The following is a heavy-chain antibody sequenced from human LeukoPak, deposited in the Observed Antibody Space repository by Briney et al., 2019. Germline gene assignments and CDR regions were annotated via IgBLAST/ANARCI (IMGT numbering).Heavy chain of an antibody. CDR2: INHSGST. D-gene: IGHD6-13*01. CDR3: ARAKQLGLDY. J-gene: IGHJ4*02. Sequence: PSETLSLTCAVYGGSFSGYYWSWIRQPPGKGLEWIGEINHSGSTNYNPSLKSRVTISVDTSKNQFSLKLSSVTAADTAVYYCARAKQLGLDYWGQGTLVTVSS. CDR1: GGSFSGYY. V-gene: IGHV4-34*01.